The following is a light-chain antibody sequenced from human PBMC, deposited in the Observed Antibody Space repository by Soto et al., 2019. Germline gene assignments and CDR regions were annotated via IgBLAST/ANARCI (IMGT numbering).Light chain of an antibody. V-gene: IGLV2-14*01. CDR1: SSDVGGYNY. CDR2: DVN. J-gene: IGLJ2*01. CDR3: SSYTGSSTYVV. Sequence: QSALTQPASVSGSPGQSITISCTGTSSDVGGYNYVSWYQQHPGKAPKLMIYDVNNRPSGVSNRFSGSKSGNTASLTISGLQAEDEADHYCSSYTGSSTYVVFGGGTKLTVL.